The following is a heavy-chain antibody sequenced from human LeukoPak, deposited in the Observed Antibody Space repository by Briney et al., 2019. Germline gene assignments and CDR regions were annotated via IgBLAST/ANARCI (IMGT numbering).Heavy chain of an antibody. D-gene: IGHD6-13*01. J-gene: IGHJ2*01. CDR1: GYSISSGYY. V-gene: IGHV4-38-2*02. CDR3: ARSGYSSSWYDWYFDL. Sequence: PSETLSLTCTVSGYSISSGYYWGWIRQPPGKGLEWIGSIYHSGSTYYNPSLKSRVTISVDTSKNQFSLKLSSVTAADTAVYYCARSGYSSSWYDWYFDLWGRGTLVTVSS. CDR2: IYHSGST.